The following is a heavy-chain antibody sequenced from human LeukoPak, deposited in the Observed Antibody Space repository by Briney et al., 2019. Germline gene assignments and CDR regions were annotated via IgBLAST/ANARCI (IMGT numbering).Heavy chain of an antibody. J-gene: IGHJ4*02. CDR2: IYTSGST. D-gene: IGHD7-27*01. CDR1: GGSISSYC. V-gene: IGHV4-4*07. Sequence: SSETLSLTCTVSGGSISSYCWSWIRQPAGKGLEWIGRIYTSGSTNYNPSLKSRVTISADTSKNQFSLKLYSVTAADTAVYYCATRKLGNDYWGQGTLVTVSS. CDR3: ATRKLGNDY.